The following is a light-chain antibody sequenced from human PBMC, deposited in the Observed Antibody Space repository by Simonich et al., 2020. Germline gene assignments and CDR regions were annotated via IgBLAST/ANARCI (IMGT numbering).Light chain of an antibody. J-gene: IGLJ3*02. V-gene: IGLV6-57*03. Sequence: NFMLTQPHSVSESPGKTVTISCTRSSGSISSNYVPWYQQRPGRAPTTVIYEDNQRPPGVPERFSGSIDSSSNSASRTISGLKTEDEADYYCQSYDSSNRVFGGGTKLTVL. CDR1: SGSISSNY. CDR2: EDN. CDR3: QSYDSSNRV.